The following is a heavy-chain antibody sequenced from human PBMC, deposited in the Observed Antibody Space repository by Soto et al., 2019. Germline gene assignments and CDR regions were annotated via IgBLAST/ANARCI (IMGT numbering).Heavy chain of an antibody. CDR1: GFTVSSNY. Sequence: GGSLRLSCAASGFTVSSNYMSWVRQAPGKGLEWVSVIYSGGSTYYADSVKGRFTISRDNSKNTLYLQMNSLRSEDTAVYYCARAWTIRSWYVAAYWGQGTLVTVSS. V-gene: IGHV3-66*01. D-gene: IGHD6-13*01. CDR2: IYSGGST. CDR3: ARAWTIRSWYVAAY. J-gene: IGHJ4*02.